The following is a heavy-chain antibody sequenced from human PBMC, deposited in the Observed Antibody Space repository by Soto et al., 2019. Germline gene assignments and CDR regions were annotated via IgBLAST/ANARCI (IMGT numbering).Heavy chain of an antibody. J-gene: IGHJ6*02. CDR3: AGIRIAAAGGGLDV. CDR1: GGYINSGDYA. CDR2: IYHSGRT. V-gene: IGHV4-30-2*01. Sequence: QLQLQESGSGLVKPSQTLSLTCGVSGGYINSGDYAWSWIRQPPGKGLEWMGYIYHSGRTYYNPSLKSRVTILIDRSKNQFSLKLSSVTAADTAVYYCAGIRIAAAGGGLDVWGQGTTVTVSS. D-gene: IGHD6-13*01.